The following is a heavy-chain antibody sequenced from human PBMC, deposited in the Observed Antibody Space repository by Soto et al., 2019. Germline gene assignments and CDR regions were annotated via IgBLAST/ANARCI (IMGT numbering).Heavy chain of an antibody. CDR3: ARGPYYYDSSGRFPYYFDY. CDR2: IYYSGST. CDR1: GGSIISGRYY. Sequence: LSLTFTVSGGSIISGRYYWSWIRQHPGKGLEWIGYIYYSGSTYYNPSLKSRVTISVDTSKNQFSLKLSSVTAADTAVYYCARGPYYYDSSGRFPYYFDYWGQGTLVTVSS. V-gene: IGHV4-31*03. D-gene: IGHD3-22*01. J-gene: IGHJ4*02.